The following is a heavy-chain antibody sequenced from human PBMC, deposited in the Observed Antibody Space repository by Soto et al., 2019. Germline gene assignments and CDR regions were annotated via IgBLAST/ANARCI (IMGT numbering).Heavy chain of an antibody. D-gene: IGHD1-26*01. CDR2: ISYDGSNK. Sequence: GGSLRLSCAASGFTFSSYAMHWVRQAPGKGLEWVAVISYDGSNKYYADSVKGRFTISRDNSKNTLYLQMNSLRAEDTAVYYGARDRPLGTHISDDIVGARGGFDPWGQGTLVTVSS. V-gene: IGHV3-30-3*01. J-gene: IGHJ5*02. CDR3: ARDRPLGTHISDDIVGARGGFDP. CDR1: GFTFSSYA.